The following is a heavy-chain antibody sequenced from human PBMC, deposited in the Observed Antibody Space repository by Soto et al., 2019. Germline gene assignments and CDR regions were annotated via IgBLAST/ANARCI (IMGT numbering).Heavy chain of an antibody. D-gene: IGHD6-13*01. CDR3: AREGSIAADGTGSNWFDT. J-gene: IGHJ5*02. CDR2: IYHSGST. V-gene: IGHV4-30-2*01. CDR1: GGSISSGGYS. Sequence: SETLSLTCAVSGGSISSGGYSWSWIRQPPGKGLEWIGYIYHSGSTYYNPSLKSRVTISVDRSKNQFSLKLSSVTAADTAVYYCAREGSIAADGTGSNWFDTWGQGTLVTVSS.